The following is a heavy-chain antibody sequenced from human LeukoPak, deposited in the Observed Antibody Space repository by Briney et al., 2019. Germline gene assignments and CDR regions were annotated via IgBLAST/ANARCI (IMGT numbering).Heavy chain of an antibody. V-gene: IGHV5-51*01. CDR3: ARNDMLTGYYLP. Sequence: GESLKISCKGSGYSFTSYWIGWVRHMTGKGLEWMGIIYPGDSDTRYSPSFQGQVTISADKSISTAYLQWSCLKASDTAMYYCARNDMLTGYYLPWGQGTLVTVSS. CDR2: IYPGDSDT. D-gene: IGHD3-9*01. J-gene: IGHJ5*02. CDR1: GYSFTSYW.